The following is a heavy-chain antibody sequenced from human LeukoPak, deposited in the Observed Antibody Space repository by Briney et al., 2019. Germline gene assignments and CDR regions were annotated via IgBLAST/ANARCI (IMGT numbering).Heavy chain of an antibody. D-gene: IGHD1-1*01. CDR2: IYHSGST. J-gene: IGHJ4*02. V-gene: IGHV4-30-2*01. Sequence: SETLSLTCTVSGGSISSGGYYWSWIRQPPGKGLEWIGYIYHSGSTYYNPSLKSRVTISVDTSKNQFSLKLSSVTAADTAVYYCARLGYNPLHVQLERRGDYWGQGTLVTVSS. CDR1: GGSISSGGYY. CDR3: ARLGYNPLHVQLERRGDY.